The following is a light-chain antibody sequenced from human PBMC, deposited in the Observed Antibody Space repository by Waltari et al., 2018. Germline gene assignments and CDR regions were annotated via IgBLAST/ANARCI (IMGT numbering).Light chain of an antibody. CDR2: AAS. V-gene: IGKV1-6*01. CDR1: QGIRYD. J-gene: IGKJ1*01. CDR3: LQDYNYLWT. Sequence: AIQMTQSPSSLSASVGDRVTITCRASQGIRYDLGWYQQKPGKAPKLLIYAASSLQSGVPSRFSGGGAGTEFTLTISSLQPEDFATYYCLQDYNYLWTFGQGTKVEIK.